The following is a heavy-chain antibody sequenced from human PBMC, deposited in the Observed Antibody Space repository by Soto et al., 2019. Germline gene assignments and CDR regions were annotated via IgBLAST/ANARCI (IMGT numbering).Heavy chain of an antibody. CDR2: ISTYNGNT. CDR3: ARRDYAYNWFDP. CDR1: GYTFTNYR. V-gene: IGHV1-18*01. J-gene: IGHJ5*02. D-gene: IGHD4-17*01. Sequence: QVQLVQSGAEVKKPGASVKVSCKASGYTFTNYRISWVRQAPGQGLEWMGWISTYNGNTNYAQKLQDRVTMTTDTSTSTAYMGLRSLRSDDTAVYYCARRDYAYNWFDPWGQGTLVTVSS.